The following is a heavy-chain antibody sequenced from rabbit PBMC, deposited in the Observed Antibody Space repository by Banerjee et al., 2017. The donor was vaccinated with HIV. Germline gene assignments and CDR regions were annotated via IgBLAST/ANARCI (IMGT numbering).Heavy chain of an antibody. J-gene: IGHJ4*01. CDR2: IYTSTDDNT. Sequence: QSLEGSGGDLVKPGASLTLTCTASEFSFSSSYWICWVRQAPGKGLEWITCIYTSTDDNTYYASWAKGRFTIAKTSSTTVTLQMTSLTAADTATYFCARSGGAGYGGATNLWGPGTLVTVS. V-gene: IGHV1S40*01. CDR1: EFSFSSSYW. CDR3: ARSGGAGYGGATNL. D-gene: IGHD6-1*01.